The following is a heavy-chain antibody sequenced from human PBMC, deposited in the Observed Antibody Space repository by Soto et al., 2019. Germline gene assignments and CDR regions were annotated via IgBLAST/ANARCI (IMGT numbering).Heavy chain of an antibody. CDR1: GGTFSSYA. Sequence: QVQLVQSGAEVKKPGSSVKVSCKASGGTFSSYAISWVRQAPGQGLEWMGGIIPIFGTANYAQKFQGRVTITADESTSTDYMELRSLRSEDTAVYYCARVPSRSYSSSWYGYWGQGTLVTVSS. J-gene: IGHJ4*02. CDR3: ARVPSRSYSSSWYGY. D-gene: IGHD6-13*01. V-gene: IGHV1-69*12. CDR2: IIPIFGTA.